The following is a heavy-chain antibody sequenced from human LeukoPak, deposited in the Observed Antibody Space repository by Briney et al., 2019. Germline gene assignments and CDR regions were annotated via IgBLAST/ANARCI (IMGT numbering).Heavy chain of an antibody. V-gene: IGHV1-3*01. CDR3: ARAQTTMVRGGRAFDI. D-gene: IGHD3-10*01. Sequence: ASVKVSCKASGYTFTSYAMHWVRQAPGQRLEWMGWINAGNSNTKYSQKFQGRVTITRDTSASTAYMELSSLRSEDTAVYYCARAQTTMVRGGRAFDIWGQGTMVTASS. J-gene: IGHJ3*02. CDR2: INAGNSNT. CDR1: GYTFTSYA.